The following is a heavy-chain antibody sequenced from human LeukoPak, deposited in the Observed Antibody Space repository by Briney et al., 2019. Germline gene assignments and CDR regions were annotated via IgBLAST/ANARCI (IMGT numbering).Heavy chain of an antibody. CDR2: INHSGST. CDR3: ARDGGYRGYDADC. CDR1: GGSFSGYY. D-gene: IGHD5-12*01. J-gene: IGHJ4*02. V-gene: IGHV4-34*01. Sequence: SETLSLTCAVYGGSFSGYYWSWIRQPPGKGLEWIGEINHSGSTNYNPSLKSRVTISVDTSKNQFSLKLSSVTAEDTAVYYCARDGGYRGYDADCWGQGTLVTVSS.